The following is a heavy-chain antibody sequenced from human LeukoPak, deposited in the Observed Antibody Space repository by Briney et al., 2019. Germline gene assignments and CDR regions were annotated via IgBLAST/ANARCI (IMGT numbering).Heavy chain of an antibody. D-gene: IGHD3-16*01. CDR2: ISGGGVTT. Sequence: GRSLRLSCAASGFTFSSYGMHWVRQAPGKGLEWVSGISGGGVTTYYADSVKGRFTISRDNSKNTLHLQMNSPRADDTAIYYCARNQQLGGHSYYYYGMDVWGQGTTVTVSS. V-gene: IGHV3-23*01. J-gene: IGHJ6*02. CDR1: GFTFSSYG. CDR3: ARNQQLGGHSYYYYGMDV.